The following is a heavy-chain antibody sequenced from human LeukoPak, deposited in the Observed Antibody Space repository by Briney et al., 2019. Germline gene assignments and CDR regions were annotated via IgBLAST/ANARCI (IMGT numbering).Heavy chain of an antibody. CDR2: IFYSGST. Sequence: PSETLSLTCRVSGVSISSYYWSWIRQPPGKGLEWIGYIFYSGSTNYNPSLKSRVTISVDTSKNQFSLKLSSVTAADTAVYYCARDLADYDILTGYYAFDIWGQGTMVTVSS. CDR3: ARDLADYDILTGYYAFDI. CDR1: GVSISSYY. J-gene: IGHJ3*02. V-gene: IGHV4-59*01. D-gene: IGHD3-9*01.